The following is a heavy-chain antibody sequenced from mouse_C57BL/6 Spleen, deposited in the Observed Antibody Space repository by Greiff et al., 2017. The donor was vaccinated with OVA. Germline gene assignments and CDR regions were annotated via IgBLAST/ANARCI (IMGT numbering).Heavy chain of an antibody. D-gene: IGHD1-1*01. CDR1: GYTFTSYW. CDR3: AGRTTDPSSMDY. V-gene: IGHV1-64*01. J-gene: IGHJ4*01. Sequence: QVQLQQPGAELVKPGASEKLSCKASGYTFTSYWMHWVKQRPGQGLEWIGMIHPNSGSTNYNEKVKSKATLTVVKSSCTASMQLSSLPSEDSAVYYCAGRTTDPSSMDYWGQGTSVTVSS. CDR2: IHPNSGST.